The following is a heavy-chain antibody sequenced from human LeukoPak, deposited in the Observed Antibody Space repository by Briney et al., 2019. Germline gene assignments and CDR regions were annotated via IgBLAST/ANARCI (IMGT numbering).Heavy chain of an antibody. D-gene: IGHD3-22*01. V-gene: IGHV4-30-2*06. CDR1: GGSISSGPYF. Sequence: SETLSLTCSVSGGSISSGPYFWSWIRQSPGQGLEWIGYIWPSGSTNYNPSLSGRVAISLDKSRNHFTLMVTAVTAADTAVYYCARDHSSGLVDYWGQGTLVTVSS. CDR3: ARDHSSGLVDY. J-gene: IGHJ4*02. CDR2: IWPSGST.